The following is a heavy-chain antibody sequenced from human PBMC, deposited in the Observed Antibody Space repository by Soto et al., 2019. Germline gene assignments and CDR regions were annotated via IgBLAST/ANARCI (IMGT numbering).Heavy chain of an antibody. V-gene: IGHV1-18*04. D-gene: IGHD3-3*01. J-gene: IGHJ6*02. CDR1: GYTFTSYG. CDR2: ISAYNGNT. CDR3: ARDSSGGRAYYDFLSGYYTGYYYYGMDV. Sequence: GASVKVSCKASGYTFTSYGISWVRQAPGQGLEWMGWISAYNGNTNYAQKLQGRVTMTTDTSTSTAYMELRSLRSDDTAVYYCARDSSGGRAYYDFLSGYYTGYYYYGMDVWGQGTTVTVSS.